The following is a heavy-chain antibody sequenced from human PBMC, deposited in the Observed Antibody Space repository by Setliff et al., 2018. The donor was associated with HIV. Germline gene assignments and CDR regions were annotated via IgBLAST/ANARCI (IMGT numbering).Heavy chain of an antibody. V-gene: IGHV4-39*01. J-gene: IGHJ5*01. CDR1: GGSISSSTYH. D-gene: IGHD1-26*01. Sequence: SETLSLTCTVSGGSISSSTYHWGWIRQPPGKGLEWIGNIHFSGSTYYNPSLKSRVTVSVDPSKNQFSLKLSSVTAADTAVYYCARTTYSGSYFNDSWGQGTLVTVSS. CDR3: ARTTYSGSYFNDS. CDR2: IHFSGST.